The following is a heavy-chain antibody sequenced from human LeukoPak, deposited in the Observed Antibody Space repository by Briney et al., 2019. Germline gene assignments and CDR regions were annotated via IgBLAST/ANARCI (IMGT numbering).Heavy chain of an antibody. CDR1: GGSISSSSYY. D-gene: IGHD6-19*01. J-gene: IGHJ4*02. CDR2: IYYSGST. CDR3: AHYHSSGWYGIGDYYFDY. Sequence: SETLSLTCTVSGGSISSSSYYWGWIRQPPGKGLEWIGSIYYSGSTYYSPSLKSRVTISVDTSKNQFSLKLSSVTAADTAVYYCAHYHSSGWYGIGDYYFDYWGQGTLVTVSS. V-gene: IGHV4-39*01.